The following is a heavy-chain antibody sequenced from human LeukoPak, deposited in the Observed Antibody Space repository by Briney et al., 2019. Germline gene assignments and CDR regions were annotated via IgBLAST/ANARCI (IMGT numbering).Heavy chain of an antibody. V-gene: IGHV4-4*07. CDR3: ARDLIAVAGTEAFDI. CDR1: GGSISTYY. CDR2: IYTSGST. J-gene: IGHJ3*02. Sequence: SETLSLTCTVSGGSISTYYWSWIRQPASKGLEWIGRIYTSGSTNYNPSLESRVTMSVDTSKNQFSLKLTSVTAADTAVYYCARDLIAVAGTEAFDIWGQGTMVTVSS. D-gene: IGHD6-19*01.